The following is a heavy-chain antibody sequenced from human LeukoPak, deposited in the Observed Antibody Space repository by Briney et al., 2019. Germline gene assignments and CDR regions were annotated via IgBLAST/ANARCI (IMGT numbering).Heavy chain of an antibody. J-gene: IGHJ6*03. V-gene: IGHV3-23*01. CDR2: ISGSGGST. D-gene: IGHD2-21*02. CDR3: AKNVPYCGGDCPPVYYYYYMDV. Sequence: GGSLRLSCAASGFTFSTYAMSWVRQAPGKGLEWVSAISGSGGSTYYADSVKGRFTISRDNSKNTLYLQMNSLRAEDTAVYYCAKNVPYCGGDCPPVYYYYYMDVWGKGTTVTISS. CDR1: GFTFSTYA.